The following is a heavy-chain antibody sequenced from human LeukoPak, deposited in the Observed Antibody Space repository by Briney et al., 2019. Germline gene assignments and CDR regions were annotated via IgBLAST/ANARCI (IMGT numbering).Heavy chain of an antibody. CDR3: ARLPYYYGSGSYYSDYYGMDV. Sequence: GGSLRLSCAASGFTFSDYYMSWIRQAPGKGLEWVSYISSSGSTLYYADSVKGRFTISRDNAKNSLYLQMNSLRAEDTAVYYCARLPYYYGSGSYYSDYYGMDVWGQGTTVTVSS. CDR2: ISSSGSTL. J-gene: IGHJ6*02. D-gene: IGHD3-10*01. CDR1: GFTFSDYY. V-gene: IGHV3-11*01.